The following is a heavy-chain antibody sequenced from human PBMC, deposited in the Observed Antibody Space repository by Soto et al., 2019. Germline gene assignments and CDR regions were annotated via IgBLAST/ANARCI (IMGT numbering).Heavy chain of an antibody. J-gene: IGHJ4*02. Sequence: VASVKVSCKASGGTFSSYAISWVRQAPGQGLEWMGGIIPIFGTANYAQKFQGRVTITADESTSTAYMELSSLRSEDTAVYYCARDPRRYYDSSGYYDIDYFDYWSQGTLVTVSS. CDR3: ARDPRRYYDSSGYYDIDYFDY. CDR2: IIPIFGTA. CDR1: GGTFSSYA. V-gene: IGHV1-69*13. D-gene: IGHD3-22*01.